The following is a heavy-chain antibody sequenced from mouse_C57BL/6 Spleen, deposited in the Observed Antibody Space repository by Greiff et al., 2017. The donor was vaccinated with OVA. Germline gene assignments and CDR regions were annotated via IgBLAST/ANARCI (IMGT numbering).Heavy chain of an antibody. CDR2: IDPETGGT. CDR3: TRYRDDDYHTGYCDV. V-gene: IGHV1-15*01. Sequence: QVQLQQSGAELVRPGASVTLSCKASGYTFTDYEMHWVKQTPVHGLEWIGAIDPETGGTAYNQKFKGKAILTADKSSSTAYMELRSLTSEDSAVYYGTRYRDDDYHTGYCDVWGTGTTVTVSS. J-gene: IGHJ1*03. D-gene: IGHD2-14*01. CDR1: GYTFTDYE.